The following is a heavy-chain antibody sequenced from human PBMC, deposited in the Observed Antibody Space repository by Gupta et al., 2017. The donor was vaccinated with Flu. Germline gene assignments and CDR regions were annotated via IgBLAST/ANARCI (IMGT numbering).Heavy chain of an antibody. CDR1: YA. J-gene: IGHJ6*03. Sequence: YAMSWVRQAPGKGLEWVSAISGSGGSTYYADSVKGRFTISRDNSKNTLYLQMNSLRAEDTAVYYCAKGVTGNYYYYYMDVWGKGTTVTVSS. V-gene: IGHV3-23*01. CDR2: ISGSGGST. D-gene: IGHD3-10*01. CDR3: AKGVTGNYYYYYMDV.